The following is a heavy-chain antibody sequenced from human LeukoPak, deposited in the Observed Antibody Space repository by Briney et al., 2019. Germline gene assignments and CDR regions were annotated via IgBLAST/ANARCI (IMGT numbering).Heavy chain of an antibody. Sequence: GGSLRLSCAASGFTFSIYVMSWVRQAPGKGPEWVANIKQDGSERYYVGSVKGRFTISRDNAKNLLYLQMNSLRAEDTAVYYCARDGGHSTDFDYWGQGTLVTVSS. CDR3: ARDGGHSTDFDY. CDR1: GFTFSIYV. J-gene: IGHJ4*02. V-gene: IGHV3-7*01. D-gene: IGHD2/OR15-2a*01. CDR2: IKQDGSER.